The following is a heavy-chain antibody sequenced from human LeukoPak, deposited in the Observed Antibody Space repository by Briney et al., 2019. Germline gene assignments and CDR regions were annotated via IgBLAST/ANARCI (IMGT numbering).Heavy chain of an antibody. V-gene: IGHV4-39*07. CDR3: ARRWVVPAAIDY. Sequence: SETLSLTCTVSGGSISSSSYYWGWIRQPPGKGLEWIGSIYYSGSTNYNPSLKSRVTISVDTSKNQFSLKLSSVTAADTAVYYCARRWVVPAAIDYWGQGTLVTVSS. J-gene: IGHJ4*02. CDR2: IYYSGST. D-gene: IGHD2-2*01. CDR1: GGSISSSSYY.